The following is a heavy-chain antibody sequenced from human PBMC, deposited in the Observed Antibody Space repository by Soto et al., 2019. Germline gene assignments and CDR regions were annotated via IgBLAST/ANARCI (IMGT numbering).Heavy chain of an antibody. Sequence: QLQLQESGSGLVKPSQTLSLTCAVSGGSISSGGYSWSWIRQPPGKGLEWIGYIYHSGSTYYNPSLKSRVPISVDRSKNQFSLKLSSVTAADTAVYCCARASTTVTPLDYWGQGTLVTVSS. CDR3: ARASTTVTPLDY. D-gene: IGHD4-17*01. J-gene: IGHJ4*02. CDR2: IYHSGST. V-gene: IGHV4-30-2*01. CDR1: GGSISSGGYS.